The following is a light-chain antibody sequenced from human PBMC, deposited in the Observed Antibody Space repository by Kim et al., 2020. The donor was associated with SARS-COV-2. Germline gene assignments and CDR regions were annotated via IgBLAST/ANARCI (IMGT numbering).Light chain of an antibody. Sequence: VSVALGQTARITCGGNNIGSKNVHWYQQKPGQAPVLGIYRDSNRPSGIPERFSGSNSGNTATLTISRAQAGDEADYYCQVWDSSGVFGGGTQLTV. CDR2: RDS. V-gene: IGLV3-9*01. CDR1: NIGSKN. J-gene: IGLJ2*01. CDR3: QVWDSSGV.